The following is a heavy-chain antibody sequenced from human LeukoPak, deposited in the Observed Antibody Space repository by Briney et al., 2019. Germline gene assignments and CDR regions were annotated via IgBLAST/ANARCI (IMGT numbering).Heavy chain of an antibody. CDR1: GYAFTSYG. V-gene: IGHV1-18*01. J-gene: IGHJ6*02. CDR3: ARDQAWGSSWYTSYYYGMDV. D-gene: IGHD6-13*01. Sequence: GASVKVSCKASGYAFTSYGIRWVRQAPGQGLEWMGWISAYNGNTNYAQKLQGRVTMTTDTSTSTAYMELRSLRSDDTAVYYCARDQAWGSSWYTSYYYGMDVWGQGTTVTVSS. CDR2: ISAYNGNT.